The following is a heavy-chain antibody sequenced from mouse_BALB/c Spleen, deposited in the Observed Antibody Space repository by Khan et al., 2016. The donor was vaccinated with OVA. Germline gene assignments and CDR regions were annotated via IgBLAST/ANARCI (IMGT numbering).Heavy chain of an antibody. J-gene: IGHJ2*01. D-gene: IGHD1-1*01. V-gene: IGHV5-9-4*01. CDR1: GFTFSSYA. CDR2: ISSGGSYT. CDR3: ARASYDYGSSPWFFDY. Sequence: EVQLVESGGGLVKPGGSLKLSCTASGFTFSSYAMSWVRQSPETRLEWVAEISSGGSYTYYPDTVTGRFTISRDNAKNTLYLEMSSLRSEDTAMYYCARASYDYGSSPWFFDYWGQGTTLTVSS.